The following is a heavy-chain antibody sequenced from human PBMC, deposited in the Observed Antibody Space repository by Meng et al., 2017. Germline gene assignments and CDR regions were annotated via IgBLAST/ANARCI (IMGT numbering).Heavy chain of an antibody. CDR2: ISSSSYI. CDR3: AREGYYDSSGYEAFDI. V-gene: IGHV3-69-1*01. CDR1: GFTFSDYY. D-gene: IGHD3-22*01. Sequence: GESLKISCAASGFTFSDYYMSWIRQAPGKGLEWVSSISSSSYIYYADSVKGRFTISRDNAKNSLYLQMNSLRAEDTAVYHCAREGYYDSSGYEAFDIWGQGTMVTVSS. J-gene: IGHJ3*02.